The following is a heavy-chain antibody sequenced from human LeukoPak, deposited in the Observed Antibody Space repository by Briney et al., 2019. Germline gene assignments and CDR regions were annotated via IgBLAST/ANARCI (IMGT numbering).Heavy chain of an antibody. Sequence: SQTLSLTCTVSGGSISDGGHYWSWIRQHPGKGLEWIGYIYHSGNTCYNPSLKSRVTISVDTSKNQFSLKLSSVTAADTAVYYCATISFYCSSTICYPLKFDYWGPGTLVTVSS. CDR1: GGSISDGGHY. D-gene: IGHD2-2*01. CDR3: ATISFYCSSTICYPLKFDY. V-gene: IGHV4-31*03. J-gene: IGHJ4*02. CDR2: IYHSGNT.